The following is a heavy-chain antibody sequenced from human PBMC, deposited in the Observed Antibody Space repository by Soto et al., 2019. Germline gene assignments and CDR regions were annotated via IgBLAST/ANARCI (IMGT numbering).Heavy chain of an antibody. V-gene: IGHV4-39*01. CDR2: IFYSGST. CDR3: ARRGSSRQIYHYGMDV. J-gene: IGHJ6*02. D-gene: IGHD6-13*01. Sequence: QVQLQESGPGLVKPSESLSLTCTVSGDSVSSSYYYWGWIRQPPGKGLEWIGSIFYSGSTYYNPSLKSRVTISVDTSKNQFSLKLSSVNAADTAVYYCARRGSSRQIYHYGMDVWGPGTTVTVSS. CDR1: GDSVSSSYYY.